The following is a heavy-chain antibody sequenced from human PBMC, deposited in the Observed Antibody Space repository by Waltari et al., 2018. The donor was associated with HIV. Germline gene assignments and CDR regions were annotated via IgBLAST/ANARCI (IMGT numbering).Heavy chain of an antibody. Sequence: EVQLVESGGGLVQPGGSLRLSCAASGFTFSSYWMHWVRQAPGKGLVWVSRINSDGSSTSYADSVKGRFTISRDNAKNTLYLQMNSLRAEDTAVYYCARVPAYIGWFDPWGQGTLVTVSS. V-gene: IGHV3-74*01. D-gene: IGHD5-12*01. CDR3: ARVPAYIGWFDP. CDR2: INSDGSST. J-gene: IGHJ5*02. CDR1: GFTFSSYW.